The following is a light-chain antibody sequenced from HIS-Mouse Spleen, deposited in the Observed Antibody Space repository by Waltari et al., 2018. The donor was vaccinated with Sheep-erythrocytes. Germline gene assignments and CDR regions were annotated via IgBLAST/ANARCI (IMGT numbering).Light chain of an antibody. CDR2: QDS. J-gene: IGLJ2*01. Sequence: SYELTQPPSVSVSPGQTASITCSGDKLGEKYACWYQQKPGQSPVLVIYQDSKRPSGTPERVSGSNSGNTATLTISGTQAMDEADYYCQAWDSSTAEVVFGGGTKLTVL. V-gene: IGLV3-1*01. CDR1: KLGEKY. CDR3: QAWDSSTAEVV.